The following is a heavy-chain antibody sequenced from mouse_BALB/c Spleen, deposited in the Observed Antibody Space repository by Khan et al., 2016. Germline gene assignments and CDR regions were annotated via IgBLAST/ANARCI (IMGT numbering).Heavy chain of an antibody. D-gene: IGHD1-1*02. J-gene: IGHJ4*01. V-gene: IGHV2-9*02. CDR1: GFSFTSYG. Sequence: QVQLQQSGPGLVAPSQSLSITCTVSGFSFTSYGVHWVRQPPGKGLEWLGVIWAGGSTNYNSAPMSRLSISKDNSTSQVFLKMNSLQTDDAAVYYCSRSVWVADARDYWGEGTSVTVSS. CDR2: IWAGGST. CDR3: SRSVWVADARDY.